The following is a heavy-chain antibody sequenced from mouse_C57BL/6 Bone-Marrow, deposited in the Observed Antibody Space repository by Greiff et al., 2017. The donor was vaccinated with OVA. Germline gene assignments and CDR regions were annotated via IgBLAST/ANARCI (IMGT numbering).Heavy chain of an antibody. CDR2: INPNNGGT. Sequence: EVQLQASGPELVKPGASVKIPCKASGYTFTDYNMDWVKQSHGKSLEWIGDINPNNGGTIYNQKFKGKATLTVDKSSSTASRERRSLTSEDTAFYYCARRGYSNYFDWYFDVWGTGTTVTVSS. V-gene: IGHV1-18*01. J-gene: IGHJ1*03. CDR1: GYTFTDYN. CDR3: ARRGYSNYFDWYFDV. D-gene: IGHD2-5*01.